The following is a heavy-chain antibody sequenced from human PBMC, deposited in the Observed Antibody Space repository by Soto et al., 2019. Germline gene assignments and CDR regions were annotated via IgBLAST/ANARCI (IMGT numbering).Heavy chain of an antibody. Sequence: GGSLRLSCSASVFTFSSYAMHWVRQAPGKGLEYVSAISSNGSSTYYADSVKGRFTISRDNSKNTLYLQMSSLRAEDTAVYYCVKDPPNWNDQGGFDYWGQGTLVTVSS. J-gene: IGHJ4*02. D-gene: IGHD1-20*01. CDR1: VFTFSSYA. V-gene: IGHV3-64D*06. CDR2: ISSNGSST. CDR3: VKDPPNWNDQGGFDY.